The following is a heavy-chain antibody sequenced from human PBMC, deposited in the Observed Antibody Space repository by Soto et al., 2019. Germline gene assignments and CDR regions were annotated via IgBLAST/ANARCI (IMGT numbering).Heavy chain of an antibody. CDR2: ISSSSSTI. V-gene: IGHV3-48*02. CDR1: GFTFSSYS. Sequence: GGSLRLSCAASGFTFSSYSMNWVRQAPGKGLEWVSYISSSSSTIYYADSVKGRFTISRDNAKNSLYLQMNSLRDEDTAVYYCARDLPRLAYYYYYGMDVWGQGTTVTVSS. D-gene: IGHD6-19*01. CDR3: ARDLPRLAYYYYYGMDV. J-gene: IGHJ6*02.